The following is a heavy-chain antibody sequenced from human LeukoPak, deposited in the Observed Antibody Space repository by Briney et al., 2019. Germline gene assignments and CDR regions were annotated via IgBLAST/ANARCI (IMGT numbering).Heavy chain of an antibody. CDR2: ISSSSSYI. CDR1: GFTFSGYS. D-gene: IGHD3-9*01. Sequence: GGSLRLSCAASGFTFSGYSMNWVRQAPRKGLEWVSSISSSSSYIYYADSVKGRFTISRDNAKNSLYLQMNSLRAEDTAVYYCARAGYDILTGYTLYNWFDPWGQGTLVTVSS. V-gene: IGHV3-21*01. J-gene: IGHJ5*02. CDR3: ARAGYDILTGYTLYNWFDP.